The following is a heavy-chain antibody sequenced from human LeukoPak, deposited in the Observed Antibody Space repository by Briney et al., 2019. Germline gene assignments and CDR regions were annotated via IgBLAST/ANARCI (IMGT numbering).Heavy chain of an antibody. D-gene: IGHD3-9*01. V-gene: IGHV3-23*01. J-gene: IGHJ4*02. CDR1: GLTFSTSA. CDR3: GKMDSRPYYDYFDNFAY. CDR2: ISGSGGTT. Sequence: GGSLRLSCGASGLTFSTSAMSWVRQAPGKGLEWISGISGSGGTTYYADSVKGRFTISRDNSENTVYLQKDSLRVEDTALYYCGKMDSRPYYDYFDNFAYGGRGTLVTSSS.